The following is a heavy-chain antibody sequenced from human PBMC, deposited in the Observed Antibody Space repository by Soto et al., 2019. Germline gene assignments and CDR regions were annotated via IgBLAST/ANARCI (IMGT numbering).Heavy chain of an antibody. Sequence: GGSLRLSCAGSGFTFRWFGMNWVRQVPGKGPVWVARIYNDGTYADYADSVKGRFTISRDNAKDTLYLQMNDLRAEDSALYHCTRGPRATSAGTSAHWGQGTLVTVSS. CDR3: TRGPRATSAGTSAH. V-gene: IGHV3-74*01. D-gene: IGHD6-13*01. CDR1: GFTFRWFG. CDR2: IYNDGTYA. J-gene: IGHJ4*02.